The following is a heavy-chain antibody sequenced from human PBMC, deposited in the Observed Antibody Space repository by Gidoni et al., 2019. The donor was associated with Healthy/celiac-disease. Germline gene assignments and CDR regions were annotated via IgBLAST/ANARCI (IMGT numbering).Heavy chain of an antibody. Sequence: QVQLVAPGGGVVPPGRSLRLSCAASGFTFSRYAMHWVRQAPGKGLGLVAVISEDGRNKYYADSVKGRFNISRDNSKNTLDMKMNSLRAEDTAVYYCARDIEDIVVVVAATGCDYWGQGTLVTVSS. J-gene: IGHJ4*02. D-gene: IGHD2-15*01. CDR3: ARDIEDIVVVVAATGCDY. CDR1: GFTFSRYA. CDR2: ISEDGRNK. V-gene: IGHV3-30*04.